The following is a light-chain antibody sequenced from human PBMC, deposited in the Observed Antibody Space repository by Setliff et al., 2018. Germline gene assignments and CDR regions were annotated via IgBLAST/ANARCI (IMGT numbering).Light chain of an antibody. CDR3: SSYTGSNSHV. V-gene: IGLV2-14*01. J-gene: IGLJ1*01. CDR2: DVG. Sequence: QSVLTQPASVSGSPGQSITISCTGSSSDGGGYNHVSWYQQHPGKAPKLMIYDVGKRPSGVSNLFSVSKSGNTASLTISGLQAEDEADYYCSSYTGSNSHVFGTGTKGTVL. CDR1: SSDGGGYNH.